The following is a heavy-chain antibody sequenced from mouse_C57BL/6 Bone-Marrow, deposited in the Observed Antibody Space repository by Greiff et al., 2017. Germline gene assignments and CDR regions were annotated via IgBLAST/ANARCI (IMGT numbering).Heavy chain of an antibody. CDR2: IDPSDSDT. Sequence: VQLQQPGAELVMPGASVKLSCKASGYTFTSYWMHWVKQRPGQGLEWIGEIDPSDSDTNYNQKFKGKSTLTVDKSSSTAYMQLSSLTSEDSAVYYCARSRYDYDGAWFAYWGQGTLVTVSA. CDR1: GYTFTSYW. J-gene: IGHJ3*01. D-gene: IGHD2-4*01. V-gene: IGHV1-69*01. CDR3: ARSRYDYDGAWFAY.